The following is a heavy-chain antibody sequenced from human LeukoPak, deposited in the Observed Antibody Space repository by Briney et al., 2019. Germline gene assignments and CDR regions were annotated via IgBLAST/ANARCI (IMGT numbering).Heavy chain of an antibody. Sequence: SVKVSCKAPGDGFSKYGISWVRQAPGQGLEWMGGIIPLFGTANYAQKFQGRVMITADESTSTVYMELNSLRFEDTAIYYCAREWNYETSGYFFYYWGQGTLVTVSS. J-gene: IGHJ4*02. CDR1: GDGFSKYG. CDR2: IIPLFGTA. D-gene: IGHD3-22*01. V-gene: IGHV1-69*13. CDR3: AREWNYETSGYFFYY.